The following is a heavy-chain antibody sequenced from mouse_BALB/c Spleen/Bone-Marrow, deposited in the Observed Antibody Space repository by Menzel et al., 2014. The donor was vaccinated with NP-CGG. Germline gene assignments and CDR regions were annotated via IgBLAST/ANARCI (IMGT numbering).Heavy chain of an antibody. V-gene: IGHV1-18*01. Sequence: DVQLAGSGPELVRPGAPMKICCKASGYSFTGYTMNWVKQSHGKNLEWIGLINPYNGGTSYNQKFMGKATLTVDKSSSTAYMELLGLTSEDSAVCYCARWDFYVYAMGYWRRGTPVTFTS. CDR1: GYSFTGYT. D-gene: IGHD1-1*01. J-gene: IGHJ4*01. CDR2: INPYNGGT. CDR3: ARWDFYVYAMGY.